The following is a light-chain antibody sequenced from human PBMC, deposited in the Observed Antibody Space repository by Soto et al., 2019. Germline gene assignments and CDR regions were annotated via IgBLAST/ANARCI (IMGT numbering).Light chain of an antibody. CDR2: DAS. CDR3: QQYSVYWT. CDR1: QGIRND. Sequence: DIQMTQSPSSLSATVGDRVTITCRASQGIRNDLGWYQQKPGKAPKRLIYDASSWAGGVPSRFTGSGSGTEFTLTINSLQPDDFATYYCQQYSVYWTFGQGTNVDI. J-gene: IGKJ1*01. V-gene: IGKV1-17*01.